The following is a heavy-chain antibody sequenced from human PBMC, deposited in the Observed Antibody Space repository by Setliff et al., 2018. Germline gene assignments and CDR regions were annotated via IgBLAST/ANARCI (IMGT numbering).Heavy chain of an antibody. CDR1: GGSTSSYY. Sequence: SETLSLTCTVSGGSTSSYYWSWIRQPAGKGLEWIGRIYTSGSTNYNPSLKSRVTMSVDTSKNQFSLKLSSVTAADTAVYYCARARDTSGYFQYYFDFWGQGTLVTVSS. CDR3: ARARDTSGYFQYYFDF. J-gene: IGHJ4*02. CDR2: IYTSGST. V-gene: IGHV4-4*07. D-gene: IGHD3-22*01.